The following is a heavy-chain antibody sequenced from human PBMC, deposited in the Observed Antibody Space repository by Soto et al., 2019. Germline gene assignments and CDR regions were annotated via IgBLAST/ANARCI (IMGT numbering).Heavy chain of an antibody. D-gene: IGHD3-10*01. CDR3: ARDGSGSYISYYYGMDV. V-gene: IGHV3-33*01. CDR1: GFTFSSYG. CDR2: IWYDGSNK. J-gene: IGHJ6*02. Sequence: VQLVESGGGVVQPGRSLRLSCAASGFTFSSYGMHWVRQAPGKGLEWVAVIWYDGSNKYYADSVKGRFTISRDNSKNTLYLQMNSLRAEDTAVYYCARDGSGSYISYYYGMDVWGQGTTVTVSS.